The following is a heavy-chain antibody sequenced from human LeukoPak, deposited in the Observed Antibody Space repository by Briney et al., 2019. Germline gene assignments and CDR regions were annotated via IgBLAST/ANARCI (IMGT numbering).Heavy chain of an antibody. CDR2: IKQDGSEK. CDR3: VRDSGWSRFDY. V-gene: IGHV3-7*01. D-gene: IGHD6-19*01. J-gene: IGHJ4*02. CDR1: GFTFSSYW. Sequence: GGSPRLSCVASGFTFSSYWMDWVRQAPGKGLEWVASIKQDGSEKYHVASVQGRFTISRDNAKDSLYLQMNSLRAEDTAVYYCVRDSGWSRFDYWGQGILVTVSS.